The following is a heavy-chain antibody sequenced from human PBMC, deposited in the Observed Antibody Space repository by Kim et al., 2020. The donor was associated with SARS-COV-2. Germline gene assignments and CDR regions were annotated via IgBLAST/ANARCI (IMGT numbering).Heavy chain of an antibody. J-gene: IGHJ6*02. CDR1: GFIVSSNY. V-gene: IGHV3-53*01. CDR2: IYSGGTT. D-gene: IGHD3-10*01. CDR3: ARESGTTMARGLIRIYYYYAMDV. Sequence: GGSLRLSCAASGFIVSSNYMSWVRQAPGKGLEWVSVIYSGGTTYYSDSVKGRFTISRDNSKNTLYLQMNSLRAEDTAVYYCARESGTTMARGLIRIYYYYAMDVWGQGTTVTVSS.